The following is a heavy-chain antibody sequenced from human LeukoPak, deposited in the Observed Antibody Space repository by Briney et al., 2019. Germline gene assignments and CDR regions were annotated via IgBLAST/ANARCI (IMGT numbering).Heavy chain of an antibody. D-gene: IGHD6-19*01. CDR2: INWNGGST. Sequence: GGSLRLSCAASGFTLDDYGMSWVRQAPGKGLEWVSGINWNGGSTGYADSVKGRFTISRDNAKNSLYLQMNSLRAEDTALYYCARVGGSSGWSYYFDYWGQGTLVTVSS. J-gene: IGHJ4*02. CDR1: GFTLDDYG. CDR3: ARVGGSSGWSYYFDY. V-gene: IGHV3-20*04.